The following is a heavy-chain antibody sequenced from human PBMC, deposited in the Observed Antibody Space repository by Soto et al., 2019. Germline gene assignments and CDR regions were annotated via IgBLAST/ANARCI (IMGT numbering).Heavy chain of an antibody. D-gene: IGHD1-1*01. CDR1: GFMFSNHG. V-gene: IGHV3-33*01. CDR3: VRGDSWNDEAYDY. CDR2: IWSDGNNR. Sequence: GGSRRLSCAESGFMFSNHGMHWVRQAPGKGLEWVAVIWSDGNNRYYADSVTGRFTISRDNSKNTLYLQMNSLRGEDTAVYYCVRGDSWNDEAYDYWGQGTLVTVSS. J-gene: IGHJ4*02.